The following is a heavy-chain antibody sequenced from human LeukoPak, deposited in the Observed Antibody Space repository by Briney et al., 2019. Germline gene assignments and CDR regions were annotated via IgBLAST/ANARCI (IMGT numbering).Heavy chain of an antibody. J-gene: IGHJ5*02. CDR2: INPNSGGT. Sequence: ASVKVSCKASGYTFTGYYMHWVRQAPGQGLQWMGWINPNSGGTNYAQKFQGRVTMTRDTSISTAYMELSRLRSDDTAVYYCAREGVTGVNWFDPWGQGTLVTVSS. CDR1: GYTFTGYY. D-gene: IGHD1-14*01. CDR3: AREGVTGVNWFDP. V-gene: IGHV1-2*02.